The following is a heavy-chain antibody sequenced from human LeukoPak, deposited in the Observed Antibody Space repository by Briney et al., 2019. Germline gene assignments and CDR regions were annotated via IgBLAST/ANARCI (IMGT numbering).Heavy chain of an antibody. D-gene: IGHD6-13*01. V-gene: IGHV3-23*01. CDR3: AKDNIAAAGTFWFDP. CDR1: GFSFSSYA. Sequence: PGGSLRLSCAASGFSFSSYAMTWVRQAPGKGLEWVSSIDAGGGDTYHTDSVKGRFTISRDNSKNTLYLQMNSLRAEDTAVYYCAKDNIAAAGTFWFDPWGQGTLVTVSS. J-gene: IGHJ5*02. CDR2: IDAGGGDT.